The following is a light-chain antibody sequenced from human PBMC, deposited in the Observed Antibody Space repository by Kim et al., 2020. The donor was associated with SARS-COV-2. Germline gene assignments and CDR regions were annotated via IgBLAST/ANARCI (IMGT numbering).Light chain of an antibody. J-gene: IGKJ5*01. CDR3: QQRSNWPLT. V-gene: IGKV3-11*01. Sequence: LTSGGRATRCWTARPSVSGLLAWYQQKPGQAPRLLDHDASTRATGIPVRFSGSGSGKDFTLPIRSLEPDDFALYYCQQRSNWPLTFGQGTRLEIK. CDR1: PSVSGL. CDR2: DAS.